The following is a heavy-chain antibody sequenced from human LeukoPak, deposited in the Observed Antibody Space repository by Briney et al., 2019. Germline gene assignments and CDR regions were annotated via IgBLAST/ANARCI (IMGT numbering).Heavy chain of an antibody. CDR2: ISGSGGST. CDR1: GFTFSSYA. V-gene: IGHV3-23*01. D-gene: IGHD2-2*01. CDR3: ARDLAGYCSSTSCYSGNWFDP. J-gene: IGHJ5*02. Sequence: GGSLRLSCAASGFTFSSYAMSWVRQAPGKGLEWVSAISGSGGSTYYADSVKGRFTISRDNAKNSLYLQMNSLRAEDTAVYYCARDLAGYCSSTSCYSGNWFDPWGQGTLVTVSS.